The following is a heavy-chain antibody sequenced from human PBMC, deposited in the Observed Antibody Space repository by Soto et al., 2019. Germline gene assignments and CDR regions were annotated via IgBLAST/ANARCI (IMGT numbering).Heavy chain of an antibody. CDR3: ATVPFASTTVPTLDY. Sequence: QVQLVQSGAEVKKPGASVKVSCKASGYTFTSYGISWVRQAPGQGLEWMGWISAYNGNTKYAQKLQGRVTMTTDTSTSTAYMLLKSLKSDDTAVYYCATVPFASTTVPTLDYWRQGTLVTVS. D-gene: IGHD4-4*01. J-gene: IGHJ4*02. CDR1: GYTFTSYG. CDR2: ISAYNGNT. V-gene: IGHV1-18*04.